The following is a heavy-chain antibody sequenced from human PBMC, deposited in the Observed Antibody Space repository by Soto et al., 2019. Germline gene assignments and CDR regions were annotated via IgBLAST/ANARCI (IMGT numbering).Heavy chain of an antibody. J-gene: IGHJ3*02. CDR2: ISSGGVTI. V-gene: IGHV3-48*02. Sequence: ESGGGLVQPGGSLRLSCAASGFTFSSYSMNWVRQAPGKGLEWVSYISSGGVTIYYTDSVKGRFTISRDNAKNSLYLQMNSLRDEDTAVYYCARGLGFAFDMWGQGTVVSVSS. CDR1: GFTFSSYS. CDR3: ARGLGFAFDM. D-gene: IGHD1-26*01.